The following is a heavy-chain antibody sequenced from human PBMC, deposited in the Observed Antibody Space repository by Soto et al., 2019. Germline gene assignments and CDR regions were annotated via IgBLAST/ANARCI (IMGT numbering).Heavy chain of an antibody. CDR3: ATTDSSGWYLGAKYYFDY. CDR1: GFTFSNYA. CDR2: ISGSGDSP. D-gene: IGHD6-19*01. V-gene: IGHV3-23*01. Sequence: VGSLRLSCAASGFTFSNYAMSWVRQAPGKGLEWVSIISGSGDSPYYADSVKGRFTISRDNAKNSLYLQMNSLRAEDTAVYYCATTDSSGWYLGAKYYFDYWGQGTLVTVSS. J-gene: IGHJ4*02.